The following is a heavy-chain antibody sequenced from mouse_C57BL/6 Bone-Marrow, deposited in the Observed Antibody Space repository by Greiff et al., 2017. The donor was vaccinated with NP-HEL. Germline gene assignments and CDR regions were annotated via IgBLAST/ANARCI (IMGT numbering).Heavy chain of an antibody. CDR2: IDPSDSEP. V-gene: IGHV1-52*01. Sequence: VQLQQPGAELVRPGSSVKLSCKASGYTFTSYWMHWVKQRPIQGLEWIGNIDPSDSEPHYNQKFKDKATLTVDKSSSTAYRKLSSLTSEEAAVYYCARRIYYGYDGDWGKGTTLTDSS. J-gene: IGHJ2*01. CDR3: ARRIYYGYDGD. CDR1: GYTFTSYW. D-gene: IGHD2-2*01.